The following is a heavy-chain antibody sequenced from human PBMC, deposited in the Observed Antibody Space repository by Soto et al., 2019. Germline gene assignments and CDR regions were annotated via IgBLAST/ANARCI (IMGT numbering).Heavy chain of an antibody. CDR1: GGTFSSYT. V-gene: IGHV1-69*02. J-gene: IGHJ4*02. CDR2: IIPILGIA. Sequence: QVQLVQSGAEVKKPGSSVKVSCKASGGTFSSYTISWVRQAPGQGLEWMGRIIPILGIANYAQKFQGRVTITADQSTSTAYMELSSLRSEDTAVYYCARGSYSGSYVDYWGQGTLVTVSS. D-gene: IGHD1-26*01. CDR3: ARGSYSGSYVDY.